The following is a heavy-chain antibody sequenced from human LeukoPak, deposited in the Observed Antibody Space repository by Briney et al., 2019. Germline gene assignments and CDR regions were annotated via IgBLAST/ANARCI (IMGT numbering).Heavy chain of an antibody. CDR1: GGSISSGGYS. CDR3: ASFWGYCSSTSCYMGDY. Sequence: NPSQTLSLTCAVSGGSISSGGYSWSWIRQPPGKGLEWIGYIYHSGSTYYNPSLKSRVTISVDTSKNQFSLKLSSVTAADTAVYYCASFWGYCSSTSCYMGDYWGQGTLVTVSS. D-gene: IGHD2-2*02. V-gene: IGHV4-30-2*01. J-gene: IGHJ4*02. CDR2: IYHSGST.